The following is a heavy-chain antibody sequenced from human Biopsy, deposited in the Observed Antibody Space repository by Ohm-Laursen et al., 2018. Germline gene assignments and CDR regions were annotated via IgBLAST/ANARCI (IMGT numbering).Heavy chain of an antibody. Sequence: GTLSLTCTVSGDSISTSTTYYWAWLRQPPGKGLEWIGSIYNSETTFYNPSLKSRVAISVDTSTNQLSLKVSSVTAADTALYYCARHPTGFWFDPWGHGTLVTVSS. CDR3: ARHPTGFWFDP. CDR1: GDSISTSTTYY. J-gene: IGHJ5*02. V-gene: IGHV4-39*01. CDR2: IYNSETT.